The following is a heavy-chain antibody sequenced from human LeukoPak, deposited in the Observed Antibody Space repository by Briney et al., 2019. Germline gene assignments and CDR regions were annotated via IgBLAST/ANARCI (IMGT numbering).Heavy chain of an antibody. J-gene: IGHJ5*02. V-gene: IGHV2-5*02. D-gene: IGHD5-18*01. CDR3: ARRKGSIQQYNWFDP. CDR1: WFSLSTSGGG. CDR2: IYWDDDK. Sequence: SGPTLVKPTQTLTLTCTFSWFSLSTSGGGVGWIRQPPGKALEWLALIYWDDDKRYSPSLKSRLTITKDTSKNQGVLTMTNMDPVDTATYYCARRKGSIQQYNWFDPWGQGTLVTVSS.